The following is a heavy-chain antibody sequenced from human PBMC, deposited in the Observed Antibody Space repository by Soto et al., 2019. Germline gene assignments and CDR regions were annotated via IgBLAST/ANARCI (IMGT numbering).Heavy chain of an antibody. D-gene: IGHD3-9*01. CDR2: IYPGDSDT. J-gene: IGHJ6*03. CDR3: ARHLLRYFDWLYMADYYMDV. CDR1: GYSFTSYW. V-gene: IGHV5-51*01. Sequence: GESLKISCKGSGYSFTSYWIGWVRQMPGKGLEWMGIIYPGDSDTRYSPSFQGQVTISADKSISTAYLQWSSLKASDTAMYYCARHLLRYFDWLYMADYYMDVWGKGTTVTVSS.